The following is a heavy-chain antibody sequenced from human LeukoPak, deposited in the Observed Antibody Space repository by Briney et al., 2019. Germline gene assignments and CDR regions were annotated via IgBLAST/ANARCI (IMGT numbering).Heavy chain of an antibody. CDR3: ARAGYDFWSGYYTNGYYYYMDV. CDR1: GFTFSSYA. J-gene: IGHJ6*03. CDR2: ISSNGGST. Sequence: GGSLRLSCAASGFTFSSYAMHWVRQAPGKGLEYVSAISSNGGSTYYANSVKGRFTISRDNSKNTLYLQMGSLRAEDMAVYYCARAGYDFWSGYYTNGYYYYMDVWGKGTTVTVS. D-gene: IGHD3-3*01. V-gene: IGHV3-64*01.